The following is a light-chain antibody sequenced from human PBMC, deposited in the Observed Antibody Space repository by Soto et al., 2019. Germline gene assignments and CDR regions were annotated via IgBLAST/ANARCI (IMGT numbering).Light chain of an antibody. Sequence: DIQMTQSPSTLSASVGVRVTITCRASQSISTWLAWYQQKPGKAPKLLIYKASNLEGGVPSRFSGSGSGTEFTITINSLQPDDFATYYCQQYNTYPLSFGGGTTVEIK. CDR2: KAS. CDR1: QSISTW. CDR3: QQYNTYPLS. J-gene: IGKJ4*01. V-gene: IGKV1-5*03.